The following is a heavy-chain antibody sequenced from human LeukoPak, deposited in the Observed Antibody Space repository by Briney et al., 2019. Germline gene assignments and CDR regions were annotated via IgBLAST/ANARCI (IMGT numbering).Heavy chain of an antibody. CDR3: AILSSSGSNDY. CDR1: GFTVSRNY. V-gene: IGHV3-53*05. Sequence: PGGSLRLSCAASGFTVSRNYMSWVRQAPGKGLEWVSVIYSGGSTYYADSVKGRFTISRDNSKNTLYLQMNSLRAEDTAVYYCAILSSSGSNDYWGQGTLVTVSS. CDR2: IYSGGST. J-gene: IGHJ4*02. D-gene: IGHD6-6*01.